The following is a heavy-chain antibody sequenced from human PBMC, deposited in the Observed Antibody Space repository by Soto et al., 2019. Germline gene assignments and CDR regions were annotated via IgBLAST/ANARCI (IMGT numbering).Heavy chain of an antibody. D-gene: IGHD6-6*01. Sequence: EVQLVESGGGLVQPGGSLRLSCAASGFTFSSYWMHWVRQAPGKGLVWVSRINSDGSSTSYADDVKGRFTISRDNAKNTLYLQMNSLRAEDTAVYYCARWLGIAARPHYYYGMDVWGQGTTVTVSS. J-gene: IGHJ6*02. V-gene: IGHV3-74*01. CDR3: ARWLGIAARPHYYYGMDV. CDR1: GFTFSSYW. CDR2: INSDGSST.